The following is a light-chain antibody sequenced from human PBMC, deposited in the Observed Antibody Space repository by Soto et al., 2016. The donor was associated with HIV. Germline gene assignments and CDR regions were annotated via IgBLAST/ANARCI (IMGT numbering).Light chain of an antibody. CDR1: ELGGRY. CDR2: QDD. CDR3: QAWVKNXVL. V-gene: IGLV3-1*01. Sequence: SYELTQPPSVSVSPGQTAKITCSGDELGGRYVSWYQQRPGQSPVLVTYQDDKRPSGIPERFSGSNSGNTATLTLSGTQAMDEADYYCQAWVKNXVLFGGGTKLIVL. J-gene: IGLJ2*01.